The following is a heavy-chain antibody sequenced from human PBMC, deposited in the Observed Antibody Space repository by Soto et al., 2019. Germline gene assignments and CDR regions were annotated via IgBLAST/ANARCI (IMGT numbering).Heavy chain of an antibody. Sequence: ASVKVSCKASGYTFTSYAMHWVRQAPGQRLEWMGWINAGNGNTKYSQKFQGRVTITRDTSASTAYMELSSLRSEDTAVYYCARASNSAYYGSGSYYNVHYFDYWGQGTLVTVSS. J-gene: IGHJ4*02. CDR3: ARASNSAYYGSGSYYNVHYFDY. D-gene: IGHD3-10*01. CDR1: GYTFTSYA. CDR2: INAGNGNT. V-gene: IGHV1-3*01.